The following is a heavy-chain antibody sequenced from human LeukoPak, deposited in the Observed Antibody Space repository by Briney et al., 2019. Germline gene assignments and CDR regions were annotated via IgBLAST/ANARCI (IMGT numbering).Heavy chain of an antibody. Sequence: PSETLSLTCTVSGGSISSSSYYWGWIRQPPGKGLEYIGSIYYSGSTYYNPSLKSRVTISLDTTKNQFSLILSSVTAADAAVYFCASDSYSSIGYFWSQGTLVTVSS. J-gene: IGHJ4*02. CDR1: GGSISSSSYY. D-gene: IGHD6-13*01. V-gene: IGHV4-39*07. CDR3: ASDSYSSIGYF. CDR2: IYYSGST.